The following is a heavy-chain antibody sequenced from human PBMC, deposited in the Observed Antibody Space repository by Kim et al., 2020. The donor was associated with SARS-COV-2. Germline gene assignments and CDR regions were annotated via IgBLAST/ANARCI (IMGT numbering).Heavy chain of an antibody. CDR3: AKSYYDFWSGPPDY. Sequence: GGSLRLSCAASGFTFGDYAMHWVRQAPGKGLEWVSGISWNSGSIGYADSVKGRFTISRDNAKNSLYLQMNSLRAEDTALYYCAKSYYDFWSGPPDYWGQGTLVTVSS. CDR1: GFTFGDYA. D-gene: IGHD3-3*01. V-gene: IGHV3-9*01. J-gene: IGHJ4*02. CDR2: ISWNSGSI.